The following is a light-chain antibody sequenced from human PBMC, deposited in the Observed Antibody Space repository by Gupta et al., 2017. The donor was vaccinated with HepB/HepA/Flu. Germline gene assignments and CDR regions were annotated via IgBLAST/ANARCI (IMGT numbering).Light chain of an antibody. CDR2: QDT. CDR1: TLGDKY. V-gene: IGLV3-1*01. J-gene: IGLJ2*01. CDR3: QVWDSSTVV. Sequence: SYELTQPPSVSVSPGQTASITCSGDTLGDKYACWYQQKPGQSPVLVIYQDTKRPSGIPERFSGSNSGNTATLTISGTQTTDEADYYCQVWDSSTVVFGGGTKLTVL.